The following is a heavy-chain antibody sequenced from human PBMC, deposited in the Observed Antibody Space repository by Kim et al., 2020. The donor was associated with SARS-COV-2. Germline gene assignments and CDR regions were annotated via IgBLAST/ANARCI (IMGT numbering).Heavy chain of an antibody. D-gene: IGHD6-19*01. J-gene: IGHJ5*02. CDR2: ISSSGSTI. Sequence: GGSLRLSCAASGFTFSSYEMNWVRQAPGKGLEWVSYISSSGSTIYYADSVKGRFTISRDNAKNSLYLQMNSLRAEDTAVYYCATLQGGIAVAGTDEWFDPWGQGTLVTVSS. CDR3: ATLQGGIAVAGTDEWFDP. CDR1: GFTFSSYE. V-gene: IGHV3-48*03.